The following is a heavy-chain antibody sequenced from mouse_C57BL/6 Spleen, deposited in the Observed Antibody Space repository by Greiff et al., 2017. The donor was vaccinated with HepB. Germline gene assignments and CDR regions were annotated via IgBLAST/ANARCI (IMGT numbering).Heavy chain of an antibody. V-gene: IGHV1-15*01. CDR3: TRNGSSYVGSWFAY. J-gene: IGHJ3*01. D-gene: IGHD1-1*01. CDR2: IDPETGGT. Sequence: QVQLKQSGAELVRPGASVTLSCKASGYTFTDYEMHWVKQTPVHGLEWIGAIDPETGGTAYNQKFKGKAILTADKSSSTAYMELRSLTSEDSAVYYCTRNGSSYVGSWFAYWGQGTLVTVSA. CDR1: GYTFTDYE.